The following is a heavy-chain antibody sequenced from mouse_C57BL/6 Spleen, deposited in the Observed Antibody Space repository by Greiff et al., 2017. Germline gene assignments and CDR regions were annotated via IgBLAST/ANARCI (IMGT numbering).Heavy chain of an antibody. CDR1: GFTFTDYY. J-gene: IGHJ2*01. Sequence: EVKVVESGGGLVQPGGSLSLSCAASGFTFTDYYMSWVRQPPGKALEWLGFIRNKANGYTTEYSASVKGRFTISRDNFQSILYLQMDALRAEDSATYYGARYRTYFDYWGQGTTLTVSS. CDR2: IRNKANGYTT. CDR3: ARYRTYFDY. V-gene: IGHV7-3*01.